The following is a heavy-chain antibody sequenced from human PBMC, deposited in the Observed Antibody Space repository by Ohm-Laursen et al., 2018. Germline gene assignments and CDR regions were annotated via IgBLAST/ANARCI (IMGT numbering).Heavy chain of an antibody. D-gene: IGHD6-13*01. CDR2: ISSSSSYI. V-gene: IGHV3-21*01. CDR1: GFTFSSYS. CDR3: ARDPPEDSSWYADY. Sequence: GSLRLSCAASGFTFSSYSMNWVRQAPGKGLEWVSSISSSSSYIYYADSVKGRFTISRDNANNSVYLQMNSLRAEDTAVYYCARDPPEDSSWYADYWGQGTLVTVSP. J-gene: IGHJ4*02.